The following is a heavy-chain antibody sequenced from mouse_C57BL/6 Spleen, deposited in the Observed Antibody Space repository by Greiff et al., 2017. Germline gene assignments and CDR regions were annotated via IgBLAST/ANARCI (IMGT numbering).Heavy chain of an antibody. Sequence: QVQLQQPGAELVKPGASVKLSCKASGYTFTSYWMQWVKQRPGQGLEWIGEIDPSDSYTNYNQKFKGKATLTVDTSFSTAYMQLSSLTSEDSAVYYCARSSRNLDYWGQGTTLTVSS. CDR1: GYTFTSYW. D-gene: IGHD1-1*01. CDR3: ARSSRNLDY. J-gene: IGHJ2*01. CDR2: IDPSDSYT. V-gene: IGHV1-50*01.